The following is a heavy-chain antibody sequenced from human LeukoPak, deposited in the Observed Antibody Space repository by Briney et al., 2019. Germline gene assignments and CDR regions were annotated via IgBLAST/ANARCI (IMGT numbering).Heavy chain of an antibody. J-gene: IGHJ5*02. Sequence: GESLKISCKGSGYSFSTYWIGWVRKMPGKGLEWMGIIRPGDSDIRYSPSFQGQVTISADKSISTAYLQWSSLKASDTAMYYCARNSENTNGWYVEFDPWGQGTLVTVSS. V-gene: IGHV5-51*01. CDR3: ARNSENTNGWYVEFDP. D-gene: IGHD6-19*01. CDR1: GYSFSTYW. CDR2: IRPGDSDI.